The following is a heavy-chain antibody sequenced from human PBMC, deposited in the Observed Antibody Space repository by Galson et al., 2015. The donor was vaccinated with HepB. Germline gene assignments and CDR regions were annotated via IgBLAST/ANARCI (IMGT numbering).Heavy chain of an antibody. CDR1: GFTFSSYA. CDR3: ARALDNWNGNFDY. J-gene: IGHJ4*02. Sequence: SLRLSCAASGFTFSSYAMHWVRQAPGKGLEWVAVISYDGSNKYYADSVKGRFTISRDNSKNTLYLQMNSLRAEDTAVYYCARALDNWNGNFDYWGQGTLVTVSS. D-gene: IGHD1-20*01. CDR2: ISYDGSNK. V-gene: IGHV3-30*04.